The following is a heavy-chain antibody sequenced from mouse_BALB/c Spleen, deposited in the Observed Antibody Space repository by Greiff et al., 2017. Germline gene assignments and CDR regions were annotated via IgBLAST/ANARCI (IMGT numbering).Heavy chain of an antibody. CDR2: ISDGGSYT. CDR3: AREDYYGSSYGY. Sequence: EVQVVESGGGLVKPGGSLKLSCAASGFTFSDYYMYWVRQTPEKRLEWVATISDGGSYTYYPDSVKGRFTISRDNAKNNLYLQMSSLKSEDTAMYYCAREDYYGSSYGYWGQGTTLTVSS. J-gene: IGHJ2*01. V-gene: IGHV5-4*02. D-gene: IGHD1-1*01. CDR1: GFTFSDYY.